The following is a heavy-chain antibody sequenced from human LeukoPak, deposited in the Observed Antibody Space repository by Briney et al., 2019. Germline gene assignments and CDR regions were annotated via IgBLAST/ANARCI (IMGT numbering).Heavy chain of an antibody. CDR3: AKDRYGDYGGRGALDI. V-gene: IGHV3-30*02. J-gene: IGHJ3*02. D-gene: IGHD4-17*01. CDR2: IRYDGSNK. Sequence: GGSLRLSCAASRFTFSNYGIHWVRQAPGKGLEWVAFIRYDGSNKYYADSVKGRFTISRDNSKNTLYLQMNSLRPEDTAVYYCAKDRYGDYGGRGALDIWGQGTMVAVSS. CDR1: RFTFSNYG.